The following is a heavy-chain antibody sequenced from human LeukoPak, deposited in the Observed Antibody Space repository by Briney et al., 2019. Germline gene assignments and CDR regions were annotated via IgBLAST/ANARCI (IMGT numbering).Heavy chain of an antibody. D-gene: IGHD7-27*01. Sequence: PGGSLRLSCAASGLTFSSYGMHWVRQAPGKGLEWVAVIWYDGSNKYYADSVKGRFTISRDNSKNTLYLQMNSLRAEDTAVYYCARAPNWELYYFDYWGQGTLVTVSS. CDR1: GLTFSSYG. V-gene: IGHV3-33*01. J-gene: IGHJ4*02. CDR2: IWYDGSNK. CDR3: ARAPNWELYYFDY.